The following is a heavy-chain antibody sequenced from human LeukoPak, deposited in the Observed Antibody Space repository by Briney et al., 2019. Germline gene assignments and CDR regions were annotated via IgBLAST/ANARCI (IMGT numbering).Heavy chain of an antibody. CDR3: ARLKGTKFDY. J-gene: IGHJ4*02. V-gene: IGHV4-39*01. CDR1: GGSISSSSYY. Sequence: PSETLSLTCTVSGGSISSSSYYWGWIRQPPGKGLEWIGSIYYSGSTYYNPSLKSRVTISVDTSKNQFSLKLSSVTAADTAVYYCARLKGTKFDYWGQGTLVTVSS. CDR2: IYYSGST. D-gene: IGHD1-14*01.